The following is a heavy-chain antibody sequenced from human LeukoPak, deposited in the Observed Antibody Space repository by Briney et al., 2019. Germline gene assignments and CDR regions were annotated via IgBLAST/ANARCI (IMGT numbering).Heavy chain of an antibody. CDR3: VIWGDYDVLTGYYVPDY. CDR1: GFMFSSFS. Sequence: QPGGSPRLSCAASGFMFSSFSMSWVRHVPGKGLEWVSTISAGGSTYYADSLKGRFTTSRDNSKNTVFLQMNSLRHEDTAIYYCVIWGDYDVLTGYYVPDYWGQGTLVTVAS. D-gene: IGHD3-9*01. V-gene: IGHV3-23*01. J-gene: IGHJ4*02. CDR2: ISAGGST.